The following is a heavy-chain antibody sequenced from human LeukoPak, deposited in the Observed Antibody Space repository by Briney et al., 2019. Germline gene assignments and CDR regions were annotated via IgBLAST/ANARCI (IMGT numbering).Heavy chain of an antibody. V-gene: IGHV1-18*01. CDR3: ASKYRGLDY. CDR2: ISAYNGNT. CDR1: GYTFTSYG. J-gene: IGHJ4*02. D-gene: IGHD3-10*01. Sequence: ASVKVSCKASGYTFTSYGISWVRQAPGQGLEWMGWISAYNGNTNYAQKFQGRVTMTRDMSTSTVYMELSSLRSEDTAVYYCASKYRGLDYWGQGTLVTVSS.